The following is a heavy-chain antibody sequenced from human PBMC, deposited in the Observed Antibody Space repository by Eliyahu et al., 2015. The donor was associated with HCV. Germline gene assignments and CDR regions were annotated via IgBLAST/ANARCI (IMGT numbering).Heavy chain of an antibody. CDR3: ASGGGGIAVTGTGGWFDP. J-gene: IGHJ5*02. CDR1: GGPXTTYY. D-gene: IGHD6-19*01. CDR2: IHYSGST. V-gene: IGHV4-59*01. Sequence: QVQLQESGPGLVKPSETLSLTCTVSGGPXTTYYWSWIRQPPGKGLEWIGYIHYSGSTNYNPSLKSRVTISIDTSKNQFSLKLTSVTAADTAMYYCASGGGGIAVTGTGGWFDPWGQGTLVTVSS.